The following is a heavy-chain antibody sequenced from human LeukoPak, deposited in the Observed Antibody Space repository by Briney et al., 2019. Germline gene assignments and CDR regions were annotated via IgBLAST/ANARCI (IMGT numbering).Heavy chain of an antibody. D-gene: IGHD6-13*01. CDR1: GFTFSSYS. J-gene: IGHJ6*02. CDR2: ISISSSTI. CDR3: ARDPPKSRAYYYYGMDV. V-gene: IGHV3-48*01. Sequence: PGGSLRLSCEPSGFTFSSYSMNWVGRAPGKGWGGVYYISISSSTIYYADSVKGRFTISRDNAKNSLYLQMNSLRAEDTAVYYCARDPPKSRAYYYYGMDVRGQGTTVTVSS.